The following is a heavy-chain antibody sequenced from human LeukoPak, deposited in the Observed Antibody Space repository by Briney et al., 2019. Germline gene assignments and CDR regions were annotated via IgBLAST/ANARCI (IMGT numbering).Heavy chain of an antibody. V-gene: IGHV4-59*01. CDR1: GGSISSYY. CDR2: IYYSGST. D-gene: IGHD2-2*01. CDR3: ARDGLSIVVVPAAPDY. J-gene: IGHJ4*02. Sequence: SETLSLTCTVSGGSISSYYWSWIRQPPGKGLEWIGYIYYSGSTNYNPSLKSRVTISVDTSKNQFSLKLSSVTAADTAVYYCARDGLSIVVVPAAPDYWGQGTLVTVSS.